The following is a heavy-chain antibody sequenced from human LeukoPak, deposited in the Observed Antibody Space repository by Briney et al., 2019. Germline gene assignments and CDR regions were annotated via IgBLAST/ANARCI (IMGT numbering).Heavy chain of an antibody. V-gene: IGHV4-39*07. CDR3: ARDYKWLRSFDY. D-gene: IGHD5-12*01. J-gene: IGHJ4*02. CDR2: IYYSGST. Sequence: PSETLSLTCTVSGGSISSSSYYWGWIRQPPGKGLEWIGSIYYSGSTYYNPSLKSRVTISVDTSKNQFSLKLSSVTAADTAVYYCARDYKWLRSFDYWGQGTLVTVSS. CDR1: GGSISSSSYY.